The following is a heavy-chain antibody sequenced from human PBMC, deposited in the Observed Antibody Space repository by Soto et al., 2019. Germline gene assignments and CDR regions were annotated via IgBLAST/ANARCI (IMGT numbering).Heavy chain of an antibody. Sequence: PGGSLRLSCAASGFTFSDYYISWIRQAPGKGLEWVSYISSSGSTIYYADSVKGRFTISRDNAKNSLYLQMNSLRAEDTAVYYCARVTRMVRGVRSAFDIWGQGTMVTVSS. J-gene: IGHJ3*02. V-gene: IGHV3-11*01. CDR3: ARVTRMVRGVRSAFDI. CDR1: GFTFSDYY. D-gene: IGHD3-10*01. CDR2: ISSSGSTI.